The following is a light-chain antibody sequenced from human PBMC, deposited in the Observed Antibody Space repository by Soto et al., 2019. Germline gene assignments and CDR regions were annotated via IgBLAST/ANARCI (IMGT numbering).Light chain of an antibody. CDR3: CSYAGNRVI. V-gene: IGLV2-8*01. CDR1: NVGEYDY. J-gene: IGLJ2*01. Sequence: QSALTQPPSASGSPGQSVTISCTGSNVGEYDYVSWYQQHPGKAPTLMLYDGAKRPSGVPERFSGSKSADTASLTISGLQAEDEADYYCCSYAGNRVIFGGGTKVTVL. CDR2: DGA.